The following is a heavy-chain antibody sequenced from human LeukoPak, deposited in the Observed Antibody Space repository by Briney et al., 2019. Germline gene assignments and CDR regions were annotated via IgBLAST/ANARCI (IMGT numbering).Heavy chain of an antibody. CDR3: ARGGPNRSGWTLDY. J-gene: IGHJ4*02. D-gene: IGHD6-19*01. CDR1: GYTFTSYD. Sequence: ASVKVSCKASGYTFTSYDINWVRQAPGQGLEWMGWINADSGNTESSQRFQGRLSITWDTSATTAYMELSSLTSEDTAVYYCARGGPNRSGWTLDYWGPGTLVTVSS. CDR2: INADSGNT. V-gene: IGHV1-3*01.